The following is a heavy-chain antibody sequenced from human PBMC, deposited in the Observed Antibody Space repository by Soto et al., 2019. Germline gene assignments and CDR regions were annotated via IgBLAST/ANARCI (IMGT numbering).Heavy chain of an antibody. CDR1: GYTFTSYG. V-gene: IGHV1-18*01. J-gene: IGHJ4*02. CDR2: ISAYNGNT. CDR3: ARHTSGWHYYDY. Sequence: ASVKVSCKASGYTFTSYGISWVRQAPGQGLEWMGWISAYNGNTNYAQKLQGRVTMTTDTSTSTAYMELRSLRSEDTAVYYCARHTSGWHYYDYWGQGTPVTVSS. D-gene: IGHD6-19*01.